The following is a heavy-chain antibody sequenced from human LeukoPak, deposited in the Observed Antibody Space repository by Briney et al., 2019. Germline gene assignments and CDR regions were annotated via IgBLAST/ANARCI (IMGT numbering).Heavy chain of an antibody. CDR2: ISYDGSNK. CDR1: GFTFSSYA. D-gene: IGHD2-15*01. J-gene: IGHJ4*02. Sequence: GGSLRLSCAASGFTFSSYAMHWVRQAPGKGLEWVAVISYDGSNKYYADSVKGRFTISRDNAKNSLYLQMNSLRAEDTAVYYCARGYCSGGSCYSAIFDYWGQGTLVTVSS. CDR3: ARGYCSGGSCYSAIFDY. V-gene: IGHV3-30-3*01.